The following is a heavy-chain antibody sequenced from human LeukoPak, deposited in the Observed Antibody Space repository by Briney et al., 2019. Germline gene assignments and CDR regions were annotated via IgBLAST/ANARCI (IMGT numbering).Heavy chain of an antibody. CDR3: ARVGDSSGYFWLTAVVDYYYYYYGMDV. CDR2: INSDGSST. V-gene: IGHV3-74*01. J-gene: IGHJ6*02. CDR1: GFTFSSYW. Sequence: GGSLRLSCAVSGFTFSSYWMHWVRQAPGKGLVWVSRINSDGSSTSYADSVKGRFTISRDNAKNTLYLQMNSLRAEDTAVYYCARVGDSSGYFWLTAVVDYYYYYYGMDVWGQGTTVTVSS. D-gene: IGHD3-22*01.